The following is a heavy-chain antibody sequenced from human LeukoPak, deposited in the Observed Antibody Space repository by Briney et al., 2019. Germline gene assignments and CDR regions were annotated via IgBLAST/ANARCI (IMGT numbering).Heavy chain of an antibody. J-gene: IGHJ4*02. CDR1: GGSFSGYY. V-gene: IGHV4-34*01. Sequence: KPSETLSLTCAVYGGSFSGYYWSWIRQPPGKGLGWIGEINHSGSTNYNPSLTSRVTISVDTSKNQFSLKLSSVTAADQVVYYCARDSSWYEYWGQGTLVTVFS. D-gene: IGHD6-13*01. CDR2: INHSGST. CDR3: ARDSSWYEY.